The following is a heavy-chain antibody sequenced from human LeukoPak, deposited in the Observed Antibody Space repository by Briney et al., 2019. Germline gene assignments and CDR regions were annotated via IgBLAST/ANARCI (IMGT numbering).Heavy chain of an antibody. Sequence: SLTXAVXXGSFXXXXXSXXXXXPGKGLEWIVEINHSGSTNYNPSLKSRVTISVDTSKNQFSLKLSSVTAADTAVYYCARXRGXWXQG. V-gene: IGHV4-34*01. CDR1: XGSFXXXX. CDR3: ARXRGX. D-gene: IGHD3-16*01. CDR2: INHSGST. J-gene: IGHJ4*02.